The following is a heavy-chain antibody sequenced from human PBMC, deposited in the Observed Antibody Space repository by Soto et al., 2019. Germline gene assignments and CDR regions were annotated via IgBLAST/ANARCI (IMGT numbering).Heavy chain of an antibody. V-gene: IGHV1-18*01. J-gene: IGHJ6*02. CDR3: ARVRYNWNDGAYYYHGMDV. CDR1: GYTFTIYG. Sequence: ASVKVSCKASGYTFTIYGISWARQAPGQGLEWMGWISAYNGNTNSAQKLQGRVTMTTDTSTSTAYMELRRLRSDDTAVYYCARVRYNWNDGAYYYHGMDVWGQGTTVTVSS. D-gene: IGHD1-20*01. CDR2: ISAYNGNT.